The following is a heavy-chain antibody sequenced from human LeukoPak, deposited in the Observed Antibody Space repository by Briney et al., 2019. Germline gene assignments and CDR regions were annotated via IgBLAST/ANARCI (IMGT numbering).Heavy chain of an antibody. CDR2: ITTGTIA. D-gene: IGHD1-7*01. Sequence: GGSLRLSCTTSGFTFSNYAFSWVRQAPGEGLDWVSAITTGTIAYYGDSVKGRFTISRDNSKNTLYLQMNSLRAEDTAVYYCAKDERNWNYNLASQTYDWGQGTLVTVSS. CDR1: GFTFSNYA. J-gene: IGHJ4*02. CDR3: AKDERNWNYNLASQTYD. V-gene: IGHV3-23*01.